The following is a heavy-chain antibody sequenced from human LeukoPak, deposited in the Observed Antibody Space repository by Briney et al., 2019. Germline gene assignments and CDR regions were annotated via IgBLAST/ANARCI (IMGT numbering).Heavy chain of an antibody. J-gene: IGHJ4*02. CDR3: AREGIRYDFVFYY. CDR1: GGTFSSYA. CDR2: IIPIFGTA. V-gene: IGHV1-69*05. Sequence: EASVKVSCKASGGTFSSYAISWVRQAPGQGLEWMGGIIPIFGTANYAQKFQGRVTITTDESTSTAYMELSSLRSEDTAVYYCAREGIRYDFVFYYWVQGTLVTVSS. D-gene: IGHD3-3*01.